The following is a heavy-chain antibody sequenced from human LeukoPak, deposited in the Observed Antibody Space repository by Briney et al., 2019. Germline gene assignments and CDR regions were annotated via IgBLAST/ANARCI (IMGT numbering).Heavy chain of an antibody. D-gene: IGHD6-13*01. Sequence: ASVKVSCKASGYTFTSYAMNWVRQAPGQGLEWMGWINTNTGNLTYAQGFTGRFVFSLDTSVSTAYLQISSLKAEDTAVYYCAKAPNLYSSSWYDYWGQGTLVTVSS. CDR3: AKAPNLYSSSWYDY. CDR1: GYTFTSYA. J-gene: IGHJ4*02. CDR2: INTNTGNL. V-gene: IGHV7-4-1*02.